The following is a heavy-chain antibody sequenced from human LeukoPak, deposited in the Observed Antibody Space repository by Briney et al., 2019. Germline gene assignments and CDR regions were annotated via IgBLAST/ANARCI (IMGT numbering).Heavy chain of an antibody. CDR1: GGSISSYY. CDR3: ARVRGDFETD. V-gene: IGHV4-59*01. Sequence: PSETLSLTCSVSGGSISSYYWTWIRQPPGKGLEWIGYLYYSGSTPYNPSLKSRVTISVDTSKSQFSLKLISVTAADTAIYYCARVRGDFETDWGQGTLVTVSS. CDR2: LYYSGST. D-gene: IGHD3-16*01. J-gene: IGHJ1*01.